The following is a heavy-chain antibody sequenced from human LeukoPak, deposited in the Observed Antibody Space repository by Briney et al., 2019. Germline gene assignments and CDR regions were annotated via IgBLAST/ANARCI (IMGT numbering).Heavy chain of an antibody. J-gene: IGHJ4*02. D-gene: IGHD3-22*01. CDR2: ISYDGSKK. CDR3: AKVYDRFQTRITMIVVVRSRWAPFDY. V-gene: IGHV3-30*18. Sequence: GGSLRLSCAASGFTFSKYGMHWVRQAPGKGLEWVAIISYDGSKKYSADSVKGRFTISRDNSKNTLYLQMNSLRAEDTAVYYCAKVYDRFQTRITMIVVVRSRWAPFDYWGQGTLVTVSS. CDR1: GFTFSKYG.